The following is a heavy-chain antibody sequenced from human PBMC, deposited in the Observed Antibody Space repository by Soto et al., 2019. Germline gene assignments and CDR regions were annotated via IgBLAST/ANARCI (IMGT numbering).Heavy chain of an antibody. CDR1: GFRLSDYE. CDR3: ARSSSWFDADAFDL. V-gene: IGHV3-11*01. D-gene: IGHD2-2*01. CDR2: ISRSGDTI. J-gene: IGHJ3*01. Sequence: QVQLVESGGGLVQPGGSLRLSCAVSGFRLSDYEMSWNRQAPGKGTEWVSFISRSGDTIYYVDSVKGRFSISRDNAKNSVYLQVRSLRVEDTAAYFCARSSSWFDADAFDLWGQGTMVTVSA.